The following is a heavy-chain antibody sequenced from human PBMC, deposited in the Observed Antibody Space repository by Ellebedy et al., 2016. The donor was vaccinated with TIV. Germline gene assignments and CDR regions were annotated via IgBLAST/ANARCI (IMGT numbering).Heavy chain of an antibody. Sequence: SETLSLXXTVSGGSISSNTYYWGWIRQPPGKGLEWIGSIHYSGNTYYNPSLKSRVTIAADTSKNQFSLKLSSVTAADTAVYYCARGAGMGYFDYWGQGTLVTVSS. D-gene: IGHD6-13*01. CDR2: IHYSGNT. CDR1: GGSISSNTYY. CDR3: ARGAGMGYFDY. V-gene: IGHV4-39*01. J-gene: IGHJ4*02.